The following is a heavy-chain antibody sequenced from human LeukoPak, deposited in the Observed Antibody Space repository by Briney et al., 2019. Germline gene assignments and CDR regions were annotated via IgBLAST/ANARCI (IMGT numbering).Heavy chain of an antibody. CDR1: GGSISSYY. J-gene: IGHJ4*02. Sequence: SETLSLTCTVSGGSISSYYWSRIRQPPGKGLEWIGYIYYSGSTNYNPSLKSRVTISVDTSKKQFSLKLSSVTAADTAVYYCARGYGDPDYWGQGTLVTVSS. CDR2: IYYSGST. CDR3: ARGYGDPDY. V-gene: IGHV4-59*01. D-gene: IGHD4-17*01.